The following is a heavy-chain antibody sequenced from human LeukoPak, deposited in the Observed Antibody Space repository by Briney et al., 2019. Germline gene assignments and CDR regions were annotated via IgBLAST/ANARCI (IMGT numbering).Heavy chain of an antibody. D-gene: IGHD3-3*01. CDR3: ARSDFWSGYSYYFDY. Sequence: ASVKVSCKASGYTFTSYGINWVRQATGQGLEWMGWMNPNSGNTGYVQKFQGRVTMTRNTSISTAYMELSSLRSEDTAVYYCARSDFWSGYSYYFDYWGQGTLVTVSS. V-gene: IGHV1-8*01. J-gene: IGHJ4*02. CDR2: MNPNSGNT. CDR1: GYTFTSYG.